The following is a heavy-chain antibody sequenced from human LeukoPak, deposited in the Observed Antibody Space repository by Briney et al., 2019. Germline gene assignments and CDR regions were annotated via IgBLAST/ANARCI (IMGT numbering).Heavy chain of an antibody. J-gene: IGHJ4*02. V-gene: IGHV1-2*02. CDR1: GYTFTGYY. Sequence: ASVKVSCKASGYTFTGYYMHWVRQAPGQGLEWMGWINPNSGGTNYAQKLQGRVTMTTDTSTSTAYMELRSLRSDDTAVYYCARAAFRSGDDFDYWGQGTLVTVSS. D-gene: IGHD2-21*01. CDR3: ARAAFRSGDDFDY. CDR2: INPNSGGT.